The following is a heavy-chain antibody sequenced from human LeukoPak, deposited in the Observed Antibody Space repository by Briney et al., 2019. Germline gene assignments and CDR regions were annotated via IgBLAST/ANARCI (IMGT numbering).Heavy chain of an antibody. J-gene: IGHJ4*02. CDR2: IRSKTDYETT. Sequence: TGGSLRLSCAVSGFTFSHAWMSWVRQAPGKGLEWVGRIRSKTDYETTDYAAPVKGRFTISRDDSKSTLYLEMNSLRAEDTAVYYCAKDQSVSIIVGTRFDYWGQGTLVTVSS. V-gene: IGHV3-15*01. D-gene: IGHD1-26*01. CDR1: GFTFSHAW. CDR3: AKDQSVSIIVGTRFDY.